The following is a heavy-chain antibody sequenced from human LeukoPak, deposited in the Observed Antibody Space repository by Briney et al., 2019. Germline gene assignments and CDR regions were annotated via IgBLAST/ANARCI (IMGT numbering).Heavy chain of an antibody. CDR1: GFSLSTSGMC. Sequence: SGPTLVNPTQTLTLTCTFSGFSLSTSGMCVSWIRQPPGKALEWLARIDWDDDKYYSTSLKTRLTISKDTSKNQVVLTMTNMDPVDTATYYCARTKVAAGYYYYGMDVWGQGTTVTVSS. CDR3: ARTKVAAGYYYYGMDV. D-gene: IGHD2-15*01. CDR2: IDWDDDK. V-gene: IGHV2-70*11. J-gene: IGHJ6*02.